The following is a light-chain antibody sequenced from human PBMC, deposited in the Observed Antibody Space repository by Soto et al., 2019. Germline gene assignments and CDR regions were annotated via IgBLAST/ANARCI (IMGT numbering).Light chain of an antibody. CDR1: QSLLHINGYNY. V-gene: IGKV2-28*01. CDR2: LAS. CDR3: MQALQTPKT. J-gene: IGKJ1*01. Sequence: EIVMTQSPLSLSVTPGEPASISCRSSQSLLHINGYNYLDWYVQKPGQSPHLLIYLASSRTSGVPDRFSGSGSGADFTLKISRVEAEDVGVYYCMQALQTPKTFGQGTKVEIK.